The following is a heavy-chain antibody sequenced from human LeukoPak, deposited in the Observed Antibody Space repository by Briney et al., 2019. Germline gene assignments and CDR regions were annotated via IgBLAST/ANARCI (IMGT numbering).Heavy chain of an antibody. CDR2: INPNSGGT. Sequence: GASVKVSCKASGYTFTGYYMHWVRQAPGQGLEWMGWINPNSGGTNYAQKFQGRVTMTRDTSISTAYMELSRLRSDDTAVYYCAREKATTRYYYYNGMDVWGKGTTVTVSS. D-gene: IGHD1-1*01. V-gene: IGHV1-2*02. CDR3: AREKATTRYYYYNGMDV. CDR1: GYTFTGYY. J-gene: IGHJ6*04.